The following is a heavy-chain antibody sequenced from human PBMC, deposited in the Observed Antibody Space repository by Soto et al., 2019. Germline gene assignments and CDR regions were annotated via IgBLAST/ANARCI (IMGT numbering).Heavy chain of an antibody. J-gene: IGHJ1*01. CDR1: GFTFSSYS. Sequence: GGSLRLSCAASGFTFSSYSMNWVRQAPGKGLEWVSYISSSSSTIYYADSVKGRFTISRDNAKNSLYLQMNSLRVEDTAVYYCARDFPHGDYYREYLQHWGQGTLVTVSS. CDR2: ISSSSSTI. V-gene: IGHV3-48*01. D-gene: IGHD4-17*01. CDR3: ARDFPHGDYYREYLQH.